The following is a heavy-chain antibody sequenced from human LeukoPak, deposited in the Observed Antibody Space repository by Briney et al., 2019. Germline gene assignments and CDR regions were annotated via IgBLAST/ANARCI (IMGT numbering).Heavy chain of an antibody. J-gene: IGHJ1*01. CDR1: GFTFSSYW. Sequence: GGSLRLSCVASGFTFSSYWMSWVRQAPGKGLEWVANIKQDGSEKYYVDSVKGRFTISRDNAKNSLYLQMNSLRSEDTAVYYCARGFKGSSSEYFQHWGQGTLVTVSS. D-gene: IGHD6-6*01. V-gene: IGHV3-7*03. CDR3: ARGFKGSSSEYFQH. CDR2: IKQDGSEK.